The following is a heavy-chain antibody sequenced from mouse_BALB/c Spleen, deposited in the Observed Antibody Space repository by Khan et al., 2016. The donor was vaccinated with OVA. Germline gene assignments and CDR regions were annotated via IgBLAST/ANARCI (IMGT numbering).Heavy chain of an antibody. J-gene: IGHJ2*01. CDR1: GYTFTSYW. CDR2: INTTSGDT. V-gene: IGHV1-7*01. Sequence: QVQLMQSGAELAKPGASVKMSCKASGYTFTSYWMHWIQQRPGQGLEWIGYINTTSGDTDYNQKFKDKATLTADKSSSTAYMQLSSLTSEDSAVYYCARTHERWGQGTTLTVSS. CDR3: ARTHER.